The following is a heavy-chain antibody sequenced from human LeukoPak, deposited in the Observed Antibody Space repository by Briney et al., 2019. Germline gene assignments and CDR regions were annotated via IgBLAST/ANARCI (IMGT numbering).Heavy chain of an antibody. CDR1: GGSISSYY. J-gene: IGHJ4*02. CDR3: ARHDSSGYYSPYYFDY. Sequence: SETLSLTCTVSGGSISSYYWSWIRQPPGKGLEWLGYIYYSGSTNYNPSLKSRVTISVDTSKNQFSLKLSSVTAADTAVYYCARHDSSGYYSPYYFDYWGQGTLVTVSS. D-gene: IGHD3-22*01. V-gene: IGHV4-59*01. CDR2: IYYSGST.